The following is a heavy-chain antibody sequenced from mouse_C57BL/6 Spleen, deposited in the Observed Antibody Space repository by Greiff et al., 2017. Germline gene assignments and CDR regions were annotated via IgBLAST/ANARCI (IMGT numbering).Heavy chain of an antibody. CDR2: IWSDGST. CDR1: GFSLTSYG. CDR3: ARHGRNYYCSSGGDYFDY. Sequence: QVQLQQSGPGLVAPSQSLSITCTVSGFSLTSYGVHWVRQPPGKGLEWLVVIWSDGSTTYNSALKSRLSISKDNAKSQVCLKMNRLQTDDTAMYYGARHGRNYYCSSGGDYFDYWGQGTTLTVSS. D-gene: IGHD1-1*01. V-gene: IGHV2-6-1*01. J-gene: IGHJ2*01.